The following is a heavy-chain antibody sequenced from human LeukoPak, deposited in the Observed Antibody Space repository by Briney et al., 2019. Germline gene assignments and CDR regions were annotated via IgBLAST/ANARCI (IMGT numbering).Heavy chain of an antibody. Sequence: PGRSLNLSCEASGFTFSSYAMHWFRQAPGKGLEWVAVISYDGSNKYYADSVKGRFTISRDNSKNTLYLQMNSLRAEDTAVYYCARDQRYGFDYWGQGTLVTVSS. D-gene: IGHD6-25*01. CDR3: ARDQRYGFDY. CDR1: GFTFSSYA. V-gene: IGHV3-30*04. J-gene: IGHJ4*02. CDR2: ISYDGSNK.